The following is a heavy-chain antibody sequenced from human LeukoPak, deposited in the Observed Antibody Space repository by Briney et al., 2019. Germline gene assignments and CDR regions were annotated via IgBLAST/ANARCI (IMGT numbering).Heavy chain of an antibody. D-gene: IGHD6-6*01. CDR1: GFTFSSYG. Sequence: PGGSLRLSCAASGFTFSSYGMHWVRQAPGKGLEWVAVIWYDGSNKYYADSVKGRFTISRDNSKNTLYLQMNSLRADDTAVYYCARYSSSSALFYWGQGTLVTVSS. V-gene: IGHV3-33*01. J-gene: IGHJ4*02. CDR3: ARYSSSSALFY. CDR2: IWYDGSNK.